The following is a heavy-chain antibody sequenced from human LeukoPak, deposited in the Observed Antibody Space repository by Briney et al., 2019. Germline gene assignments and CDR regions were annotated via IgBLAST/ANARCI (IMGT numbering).Heavy chain of an antibody. CDR2: TYYRSKWYN. CDR1: GDSVSSNSAT. V-gene: IGHV6-1*01. CDR3: ARRETTAGKGYFDY. Sequence: SQTLSLTCDISGDSVSSNSATWNWIRQSPTRGLEWLGRTYYRSKWYNEYAESAKSRITINPDTSKNQFSLQVNSVIPEDTAVYYCARRETTAGKGYFDYWGQGSLVTVSS. D-gene: IGHD6-13*01. J-gene: IGHJ4*02.